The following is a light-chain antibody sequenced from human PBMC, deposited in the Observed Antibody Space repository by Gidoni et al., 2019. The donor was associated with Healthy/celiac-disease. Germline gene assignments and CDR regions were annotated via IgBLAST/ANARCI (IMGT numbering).Light chain of an antibody. CDR2: YDS. CDR3: QVWDSSSDHWV. J-gene: IGLJ3*02. CDR1: NIGSNS. V-gene: IGLV3-21*04. Sequence: SYVLTQPPSVSVDPGKTARITCGGNNIGSNSVHWYQQKPGQAPVLVIYYDSDRPSGIPERFSGSNSGNTATLTISRVEAGDEADYYCQVWDSSSDHWVFGGGTKLTVL.